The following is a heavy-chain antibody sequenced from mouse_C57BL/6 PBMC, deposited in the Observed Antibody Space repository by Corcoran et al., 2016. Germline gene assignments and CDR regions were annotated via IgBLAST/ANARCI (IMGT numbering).Heavy chain of an antibody. CDR2: INTYSGVP. D-gene: IGHD1-1*01. Sequence: QIQLVQSGPELKKPGETVKISCKASGYTFTTYGMSWVKQAPGKGLKRMGWINTYSGVPTYADDFKGRFAFSLETSASTAYLQINNLKNEDTATYFCARHYYGSSSFAYWGQGTLVTVSA. J-gene: IGHJ3*01. CDR3: ARHYYGSSSFAY. CDR1: GYTFTTYG. V-gene: IGHV9-3*01.